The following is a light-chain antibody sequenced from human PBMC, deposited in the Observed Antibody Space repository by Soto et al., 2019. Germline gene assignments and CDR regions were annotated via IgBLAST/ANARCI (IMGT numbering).Light chain of an antibody. CDR2: GAS. J-gene: IGKJ4*01. Sequence: ESVLTQSPGTLSLSPGERATLSCRASQSVITYLAWYQQKPGQAPRLLIYGASSRATGIPDRFRGSGSGTDFTLTISRLEPEDVAVYYCQQYGSTPLTFGGGTKVDIK. CDR3: QQYGSTPLT. CDR1: QSVITY. V-gene: IGKV3-20*01.